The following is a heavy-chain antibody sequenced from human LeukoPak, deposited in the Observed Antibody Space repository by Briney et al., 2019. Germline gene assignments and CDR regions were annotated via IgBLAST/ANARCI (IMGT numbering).Heavy chain of an antibody. CDR1: GFTVSSKY. D-gene: IGHD3-22*01. CDR3: ASDSSNHYDSSGYYYDYYYMDV. V-gene: IGHV3-53*01. J-gene: IGHJ6*03. CDR2: LYSAGTT. Sequence: GGSLRLSCAASGFTVSSKYMSWVRQAPGKGLEWVSVLYSAGTTYYADSVKGRFIISRDNSKNTLHLQMNSLRAEDTAVYYCASDSSNHYDSSGYYYDYYYMDVWGKGTTVTVSS.